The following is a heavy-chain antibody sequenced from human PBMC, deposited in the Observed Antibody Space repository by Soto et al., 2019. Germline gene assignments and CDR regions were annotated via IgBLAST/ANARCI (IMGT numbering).Heavy chain of an antibody. Sequence: QITLKESGPSPVKPTQTLTVTCTFSGFSLSNSGVGVAWIRQPPGKALEWLALIYGDNDKRYSPSLKTRLTXPQETSXXQVVLTITNMDPVDTATYYCAHCTLHDYGDYDPGTSHVFDSWGQGTLVTVSS. J-gene: IGHJ4*02. CDR2: IYGDNDK. D-gene: IGHD4-17*01. CDR3: AHCTLHDYGDYDPGTSHVFDS. V-gene: IGHV2-5*02. CDR1: GFSLSNSGVG.